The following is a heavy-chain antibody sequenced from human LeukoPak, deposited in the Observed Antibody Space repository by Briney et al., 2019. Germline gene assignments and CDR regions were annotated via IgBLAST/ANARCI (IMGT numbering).Heavy chain of an antibody. CDR2: IRYDGSNK. CDR3: AKDHGGGYCSSTSCPEFDY. CDR1: GFTFSSYG. Sequence: GGSLRLSCAASGFTFSSYGMHWVRQAPGKGLEWVAFIRYDGSNKYYADSVKGRFTISRDNSKNTLYLQMNSLRAEDTAVYYCAKDHGGGYCSSTSCPEFDYWGQGTLVTVSS. J-gene: IGHJ4*02. D-gene: IGHD2-2*03. V-gene: IGHV3-30*02.